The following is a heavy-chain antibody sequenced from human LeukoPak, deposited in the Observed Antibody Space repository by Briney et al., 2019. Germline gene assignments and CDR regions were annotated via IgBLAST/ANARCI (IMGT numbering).Heavy chain of an antibody. CDR1: GYTFTSYG. D-gene: IGHD7-27*01. J-gene: IGHJ6*02. CDR2: ISAYKGNT. CDR3: ARVARTGETYSMDV. V-gene: IGHV1-18*01. Sequence: ASGKVCCTASGYTFTSYGIRWVRQAPGPGLEWMGWISAYKGNTNYAQKLQGRVTTTTQTSTSTAYMELRSLRSDDTAVYYCARVARTGETYSMDVWGQGTTVTASS.